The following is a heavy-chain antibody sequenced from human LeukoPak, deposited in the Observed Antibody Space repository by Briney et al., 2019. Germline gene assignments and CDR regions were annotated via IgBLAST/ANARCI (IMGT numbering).Heavy chain of an antibody. CDR3: AKDKTYCGGDCYGGHFDY. V-gene: IGHV3-53*01. J-gene: IGHJ4*02. Sequence: GGSLRLSCAASGFTVSSYYMSWVRQAPGKGLEWVSVIYSGGTTYYADSVKGRFTISRDNSENTLYLQMNSLRAEDTAVYYCAKDKTYCGGDCYGGHFDYWGQGTLVTVSS. CDR2: IYSGGTT. CDR1: GFTVSSYY. D-gene: IGHD2-21*01.